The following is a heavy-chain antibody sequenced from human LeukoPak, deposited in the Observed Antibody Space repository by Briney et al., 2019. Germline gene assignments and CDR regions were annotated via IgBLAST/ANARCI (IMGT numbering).Heavy chain of an antibody. Sequence: GESLKISCKGSGYNFASYWIAWVRQMPGKGLEWVGILYPGDSDTRYGPSFQGQVTISADKSINTAYLQWSSLKASGTAMYYCARRMGSGSFPTLDYWGQGTLVTVSS. V-gene: IGHV5-51*01. CDR3: ARRMGSGSFPTLDY. J-gene: IGHJ4*02. CDR1: GYNFASYW. D-gene: IGHD3-10*01. CDR2: LYPGDSDT.